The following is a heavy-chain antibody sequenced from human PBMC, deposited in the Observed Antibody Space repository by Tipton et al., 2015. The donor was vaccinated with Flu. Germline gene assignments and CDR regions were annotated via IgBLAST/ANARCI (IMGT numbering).Heavy chain of an antibody. J-gene: IGHJ4*02. CDR2: IYPGDSDI. V-gene: IGHV5-51*01. D-gene: IGHD4-17*01. Sequence: MQLVQSGAEMRKPGESLKISCKGSGYSFTNHWIGWVRQMPGKGLEWMAIIYPGDSDIRYSPSFQGQVTISADKSINTAYLQWSSLKASDTAMYYCVRQRGSMTKVDSWGQGTLVTVSP. CDR1: GYSFTNHW. CDR3: VRQRGSMTKVDS.